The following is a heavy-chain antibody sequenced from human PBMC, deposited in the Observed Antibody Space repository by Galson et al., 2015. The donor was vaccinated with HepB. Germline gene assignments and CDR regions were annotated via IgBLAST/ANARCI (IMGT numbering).Heavy chain of an antibody. CDR1: GYTFTSLD. Sequence: SVKVSCKASGYTFTSLDINWVRQATGQGPEWIGWMNPNSGNTGYAQKFRGRVTMTRNTSISTAYMEMSSLRSEDTAVYCCARFHSSFYDSSRVNAFNIWGQGTMVTVSS. CDR2: MNPNSGNT. CDR3: ARFHSSFYDSSRVNAFNI. V-gene: IGHV1-8*01. J-gene: IGHJ3*02. D-gene: IGHD3-22*01.